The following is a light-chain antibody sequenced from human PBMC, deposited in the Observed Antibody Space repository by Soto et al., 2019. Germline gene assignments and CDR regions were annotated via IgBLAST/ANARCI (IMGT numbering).Light chain of an antibody. Sequence: DIQMTQSPSTPSGSVGDRVTITCRASQTISSWLAWYQQKPGKAPKLLIYKASTLKSGVPSRFSGSGSGTEFTLTISSLQPDDFATYYCQHYNSYSEAFGQGTKADIK. CDR1: QTISSW. V-gene: IGKV1-5*03. CDR3: QHYNSYSEA. CDR2: KAS. J-gene: IGKJ1*01.